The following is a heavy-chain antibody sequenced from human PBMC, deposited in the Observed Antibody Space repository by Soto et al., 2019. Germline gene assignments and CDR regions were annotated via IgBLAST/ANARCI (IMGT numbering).Heavy chain of an antibody. CDR1: GFAFSNYA. J-gene: IGHJ4*02. Sequence: GGSLRLSCAASGFAFSNYAMNWVRQAPGKGLGWVSAISGGAGDTYYADSVKGRFTISRDNSKNTLYLQMKSLRAEDTAVYFCAKSSRITLVRGVTDYWGQGTLVTVSS. D-gene: IGHD3-10*01. CDR2: ISGGAGDT. V-gene: IGHV3-23*01. CDR3: AKSSRITLVRGVTDY.